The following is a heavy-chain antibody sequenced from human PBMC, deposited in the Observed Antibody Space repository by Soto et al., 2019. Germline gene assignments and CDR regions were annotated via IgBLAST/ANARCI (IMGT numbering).Heavy chain of an antibody. CDR1: GFALSNYR. J-gene: IGHJ6*02. D-gene: IGHD6-6*01. Sequence: GGSLRLSCATSGFALSNYRMNWVRQAPGKGLEWVASISGSGKDTFYRDSVKGRFTISRDNAESSLVLQMNSLTVDDTAVYHCARAHLVRTSSYYCGMDVWGPGTTVTVSS. V-gene: IGHV3-21*06. CDR2: ISGSGKDT. CDR3: ARAHLVRTSSYYCGMDV.